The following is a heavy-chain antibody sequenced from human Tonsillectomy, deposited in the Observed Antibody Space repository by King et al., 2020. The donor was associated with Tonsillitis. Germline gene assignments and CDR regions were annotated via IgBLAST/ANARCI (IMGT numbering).Heavy chain of an antibody. CDR3: ATTGDRGYYFDY. CDR2: ISYDGSNK. V-gene: IGHV3-30*03. CDR1: GFTFSSYG. Sequence: VQLVESGGGVVQPGRSLRLSCVASGFTFSSYGMYWVRQAPGKGLEWVAVISYDGSNKYYTDSVKGRFTISRDNSKNTLYLQMNSLRAEDTAVYYCATTGDRGYYFDYWGQGTLVTVSS. D-gene: IGHD7-27*01. J-gene: IGHJ4*02.